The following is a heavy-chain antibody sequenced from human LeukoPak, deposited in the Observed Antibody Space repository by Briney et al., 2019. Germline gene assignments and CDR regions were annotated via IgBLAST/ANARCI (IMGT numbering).Heavy chain of an antibody. J-gene: IGHJ5*02. CDR3: ARGVSGEP. D-gene: IGHD1-14*01. CDR2: INQDGSGK. Sequence: GGSLGLSCAASGFTFSSFWMSWVRQAPGKGLEWEANINQDGSGKYFVDSVKGRFTISRDNAKNSLYLQMNSLRAEDTAVYYCARGVSGEPWGQGTLVTVSS. CDR1: GFTFSSFW. V-gene: IGHV3-7*01.